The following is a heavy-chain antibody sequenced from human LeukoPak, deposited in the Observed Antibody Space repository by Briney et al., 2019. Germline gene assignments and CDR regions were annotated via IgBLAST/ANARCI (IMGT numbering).Heavy chain of an antibody. J-gene: IGHJ4*02. D-gene: IGHD5-18*01. CDR3: ARDPSVDTAIGFDY. CDR2: ISAYNGNT. CDR1: GYTFTSYG. Sequence: ASVKVPCKASGYTFTSYGISWVRQAPGQGLEWMGWISAYNGNTNYAQKLQGRVTMTTDTSTSTAYMELRSLRSDDTAVYYCARDPSVDTAIGFDYWGQGTLVTVSS. V-gene: IGHV1-18*04.